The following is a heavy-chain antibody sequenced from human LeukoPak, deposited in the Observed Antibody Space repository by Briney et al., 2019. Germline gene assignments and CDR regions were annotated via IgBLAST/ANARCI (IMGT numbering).Heavy chain of an antibody. J-gene: IGHJ4*02. D-gene: IGHD4-17*01. CDR2: IKRKSDGGTT. CDR3: TKENYGDYVLEY. V-gene: IGHV3-15*01. Sequence: GGSLRLSCAASGFSFSNAWMSWVRQVPGEGLEWVGRIKRKSDGGTTDYAAPVKGRFTISRDDSKNTLYLQMNSLKTEDTAVYYCTKENYGDYVLEYWGQGTLVSVAS. CDR1: GFSFSNAW.